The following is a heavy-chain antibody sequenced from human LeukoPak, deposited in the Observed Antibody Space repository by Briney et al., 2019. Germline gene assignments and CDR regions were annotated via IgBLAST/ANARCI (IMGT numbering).Heavy chain of an antibody. J-gene: IGHJ4*02. CDR1: GGSFSGYY. Sequence: SETLSLTCVVYGGSFSGYYWSWIGQPPGKGLEWIGEINHSGSTNYDPSLKSRVTISVDTSKNQFSLKLSSVTAADTAVYYCARGGGYSSSSFDYWGQGTLVTVSS. V-gene: IGHV4-34*01. CDR2: INHSGST. D-gene: IGHD6-6*01. CDR3: ARGGGYSSSSFDY.